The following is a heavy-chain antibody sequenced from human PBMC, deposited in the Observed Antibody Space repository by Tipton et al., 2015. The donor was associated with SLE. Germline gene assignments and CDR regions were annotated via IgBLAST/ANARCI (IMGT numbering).Heavy chain of an antibody. V-gene: IGHV3-30-3*01. CDR1: GFTFSSYA. Sequence: SLRLSCAASGFTFSSYAMHWVRQAPGKGLEWVAVVSSGGSNKYYADSVKGRFTISRDNSKNTLYLQMNSLRPEDTAVYYCAREVEDTTDWYFDLWGRGTLVTVSS. D-gene: IGHD2-15*01. CDR2: VSSGGSNK. CDR3: AREVEDTTDWYFDL. J-gene: IGHJ2*01.